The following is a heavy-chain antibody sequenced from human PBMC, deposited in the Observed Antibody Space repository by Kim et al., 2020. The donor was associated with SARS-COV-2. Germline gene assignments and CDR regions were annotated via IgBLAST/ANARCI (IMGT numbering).Heavy chain of an antibody. CDR3: ARDPGSSSSPATEFDY. V-gene: IGHV1-69*13. CDR1: GGTFTSYA. Sequence: SVKVSCKASGGTFTSYAISWVRQAPGQGLEWMGGIIPIFGTATYAQKFQGRVTITADESMSTAYMELSSLRSEDTAVYYCARDPGSSSSPATEFDYWGQGTLVTVSS. J-gene: IGHJ4*02. CDR2: IIPIFGTA. D-gene: IGHD6-13*01.